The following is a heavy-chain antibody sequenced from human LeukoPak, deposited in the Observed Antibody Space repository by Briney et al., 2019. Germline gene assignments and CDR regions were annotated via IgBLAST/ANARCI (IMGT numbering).Heavy chain of an antibody. J-gene: IGHJ4*02. CDR2: INPSGGST. CDR1: GYTFTSYY. V-gene: IGHV1-46*01. CDR3: ARDEGLAAAGTLGDY. Sequence: ASVKVSCKASGYTFTSYYMHWVRQAPGQGLEGMGIINPSGGSTSYAQKFQGRVTMTRDMSTSTVYMELSSLRSEDTAVYYCARDEGLAAAGTLGDYWGQGTLVTVSS. D-gene: IGHD6-13*01.